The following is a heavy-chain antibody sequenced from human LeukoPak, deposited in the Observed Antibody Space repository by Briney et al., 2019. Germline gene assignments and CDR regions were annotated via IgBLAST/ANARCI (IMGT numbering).Heavy chain of an antibody. V-gene: IGHV4-30-4*01. Sequence: SETLSLTCTVSGDSISSGDYYWSWIRQPPGKGLEWIGYIYYSGSTYYNPSLKSRVTISVDTSKNQFSLKLSSVTAADTAVYYCARVTGGSGSYYSPLHYYFDYWGQGTLVIVSS. CDR3: ARVTGGSGSYYSPLHYYFDY. CDR2: IYYSGST. J-gene: IGHJ4*02. D-gene: IGHD3-10*01. CDR1: GDSISSGDYY.